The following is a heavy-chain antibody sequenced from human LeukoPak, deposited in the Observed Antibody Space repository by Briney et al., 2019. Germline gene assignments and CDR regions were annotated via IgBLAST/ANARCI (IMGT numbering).Heavy chain of an antibody. CDR2: IYYSGGT. J-gene: IGHJ4*02. CDR3: ARGGPPDY. V-gene: IGHV4-59*01. Sequence: SETLSLTCTVSGGSISSYYWSWIRQPPGKGLEWIGYIYYSGGTNYNPSLKSRVTISVDTSKNQFSLKLSSVTAADTAVYYCARGGPPDYWGQGTLVTVSS. CDR1: GGSISSYY.